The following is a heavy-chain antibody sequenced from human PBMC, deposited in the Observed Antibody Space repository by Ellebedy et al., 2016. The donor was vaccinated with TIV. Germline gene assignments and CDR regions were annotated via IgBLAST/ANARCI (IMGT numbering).Heavy chain of an antibody. CDR1: GGSISSYY. Sequence: SETLSLTCTVSGGSISSYYWSWIRQPPGKGLEWIGYLYYSGSTNYNPSLKSRVTISVDTSKNQFSLKLSSVTAADTAVYYCARVDYGETIFDSWGQGTLVTVSS. V-gene: IGHV4-59*12. D-gene: IGHD4-17*01. J-gene: IGHJ4*02. CDR2: LYYSGST. CDR3: ARVDYGETIFDS.